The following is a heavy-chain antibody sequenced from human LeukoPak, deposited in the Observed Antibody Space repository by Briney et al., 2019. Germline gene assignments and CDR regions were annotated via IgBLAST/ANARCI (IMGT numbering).Heavy chain of an antibody. CDR1: ADSFSSHY. CDR3: ARDLVTVTKGFDI. Sequence: PSETLSLTCAVSADSFSSHYWTWIRQPPGKGLEWIGYISYIGSTNYNPSLKSRVTISIDTPKNQLSLKLSSVTAADTAVYYCARDLVTVTKGFDIWGQGTMVSVSS. D-gene: IGHD4-17*01. J-gene: IGHJ3*02. V-gene: IGHV4-59*11. CDR2: ISYIGST.